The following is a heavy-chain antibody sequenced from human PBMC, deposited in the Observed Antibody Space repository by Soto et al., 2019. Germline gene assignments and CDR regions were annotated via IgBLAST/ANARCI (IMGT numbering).Heavy chain of an antibody. CDR2: IKASDGST. Sequence: QVQLVQSGAEVKKPGASVKVSCEASGYTFSTYYVHWVRQAPGQGLEWMGRIKASDGSTIYAQRFPGRVAVTRDTSTNMFYMEMSGLTSEDTAVYFCARDGHRYIFDHWGQGTLVTVSS. V-gene: IGHV1-46*01. CDR1: GYTFSTYY. D-gene: IGHD5-18*01. CDR3: ARDGHRYIFDH. J-gene: IGHJ4*02.